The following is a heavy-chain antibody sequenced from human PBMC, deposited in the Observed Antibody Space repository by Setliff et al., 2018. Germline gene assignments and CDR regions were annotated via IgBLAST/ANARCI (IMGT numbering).Heavy chain of an antibody. CDR2: IWDDGVKK. CDR3: ASDIHNDYDYFDY. V-gene: IGHV3-33*01. J-gene: IGHJ4*02. D-gene: IGHD4-17*01. Sequence: GGSLRLSCAVSGVTLKTARVSWVRQAPGKGLEWVAVIWDDGVKKYHADSVEGRFTISRDNSKNTLYLQMNSLKTEDTAVYYCASDIHNDYDYFDYWGQGIQVTVSS. CDR1: GVTLKTAR.